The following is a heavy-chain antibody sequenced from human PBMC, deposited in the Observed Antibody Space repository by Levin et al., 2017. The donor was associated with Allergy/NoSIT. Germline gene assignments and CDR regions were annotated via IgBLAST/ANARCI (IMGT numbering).Heavy chain of an antibody. D-gene: IGHD6-19*01. CDR2: IYTSGST. V-gene: IGHV4-4*07. Sequence: SETLSLTCTVSGGSISSYYWSWIRQPAGKGLEWIGRIYTSGSTNYNPSLKSRVTMSVDTSKNQFSLKLSSVTAADTAVYYCAREASDASSGWYGYYFDYWGQGTLVTVSS. CDR1: GGSISSYY. CDR3: AREASDASSGWYGYYFDY. J-gene: IGHJ4*02.